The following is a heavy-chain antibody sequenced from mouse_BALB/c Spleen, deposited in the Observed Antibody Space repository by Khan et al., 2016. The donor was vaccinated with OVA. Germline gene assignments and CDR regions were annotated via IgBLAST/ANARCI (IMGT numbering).Heavy chain of an antibody. CDR3: TRKGIRRDAMDY. V-gene: IGHV1S81*02. Sequence: VQLQQSGAELVKPGASVKLSCKASGYTFTSYYMYWVKQRPGQGLEWIGEINPSNGGTNFNEKFKSKATLTVDKSSSTAYMQLSSLTSEDSAVYYWTRKGIRRDAMDYWGQGTSVTVSS. J-gene: IGHJ4*01. D-gene: IGHD2-4*01. CDR1: GYTFTSYY. CDR2: INPSNGGT.